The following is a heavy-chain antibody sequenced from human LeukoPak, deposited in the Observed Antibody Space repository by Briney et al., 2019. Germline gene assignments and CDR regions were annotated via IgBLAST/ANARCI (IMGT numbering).Heavy chain of an antibody. CDR1: GYSISSSYY. V-gene: IGHV4-61*01. Sequence: KPSETLSLTCTVSGYSISSSYYWSWIRQPPGKGLEWIGYIYYSGSTNYNPSLKSRVTISVDTSKNQFSLKLSSVTAADTAVYYCARGRAEYSSLGFDPWGQGTLVTVSS. CDR2: IYYSGST. D-gene: IGHD6-6*01. CDR3: ARGRAEYSSLGFDP. J-gene: IGHJ5*02.